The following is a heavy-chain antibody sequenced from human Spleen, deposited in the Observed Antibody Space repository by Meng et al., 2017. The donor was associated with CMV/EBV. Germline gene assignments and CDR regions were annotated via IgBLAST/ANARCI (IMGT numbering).Heavy chain of an antibody. CDR1: GGSFSGYY. Sequence: SETLSLTCAVYGGSFSGYYWSWIRQPPGKGLEWIGEINHSGSTNYNPSLKSRVTISVDTSKNQFSLKLSSVTAADTAVYYCARPRRRPINLRVSDAFDIWGQGTMVTV. CDR3: ARPRRRPINLRVSDAFDI. CDR2: INHSGST. V-gene: IGHV4-34*01. J-gene: IGHJ3*02.